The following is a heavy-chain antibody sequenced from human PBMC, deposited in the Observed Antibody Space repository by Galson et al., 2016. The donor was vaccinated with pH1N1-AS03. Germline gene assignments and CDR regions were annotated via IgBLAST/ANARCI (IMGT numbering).Heavy chain of an antibody. CDR3: ARTFPGRVVVVAAAMQKGPGY. CDR1: GFTFSGYS. Sequence: SLRLSCAASGFTFSGYSMNWFRQAPGKGLEWVSSISRSSTYIYYADSVKGRFTISRDNAKNSLFLQMHSLRAEDTAVYYCARTFPGRVVVVAAAMQKGPGYWGQGTLVTVSS. D-gene: IGHD2-2*01. J-gene: IGHJ4*02. V-gene: IGHV3-21*03. CDR2: ISRSSTYI.